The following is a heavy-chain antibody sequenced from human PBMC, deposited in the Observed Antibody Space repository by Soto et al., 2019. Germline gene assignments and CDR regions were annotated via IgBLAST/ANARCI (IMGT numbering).Heavy chain of an antibody. D-gene: IGHD6-6*01. J-gene: IGHJ5*02. CDR3: ARLRLGFDP. Sequence: QSHLVQSGAEEKKPGASVKVSCKASGYTFTTYHIHWVRQAPGQSLEWMGWINTGNGNTKYSQKFQDRVTITRDTAATTAYMELSRLTSEDTAVYYCARLRLGFDPWGQGTLVTVSS. CDR2: INTGNGNT. V-gene: IGHV1-3*04. CDR1: GYTFTTYH.